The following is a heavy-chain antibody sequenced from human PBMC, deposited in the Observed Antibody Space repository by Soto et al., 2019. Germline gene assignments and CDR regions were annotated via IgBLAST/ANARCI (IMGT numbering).Heavy chain of an antibody. J-gene: IGHJ4*02. CDR2: ISGSGGST. Sequence: GSLRLSCAASGFTFSSYAMSWVRQAPGKGLEWVSAISGSGGSTYYADSVKGRFTISRDNAKNSLYLQMNSLRDEDTAVYYCARVGRSSSGYYLSPYPDYWGQGTLVTVSS. D-gene: IGHD3-22*01. CDR3: ARVGRSSSGYYLSPYPDY. CDR1: GFTFSSYA. V-gene: IGHV3-23*01.